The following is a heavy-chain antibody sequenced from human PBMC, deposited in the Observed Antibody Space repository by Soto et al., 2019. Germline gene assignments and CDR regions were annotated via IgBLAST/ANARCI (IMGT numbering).Heavy chain of an antibody. CDR3: ARGGDWLPIDY. CDR2: IYYSGST. Sequence: QVQLQESGPGLVKPSQTLSLTCTVSGGSISSGGYYWSWIRQHPGKGLEWIGYIYYSGSTYYNPSLRGRLTISVYPSKNQFSLKLSSVTAADPAVYYCARGGDWLPIDYWGQGPLVTVSS. CDR1: GGSISSGGYY. D-gene: IGHD2-21*02. V-gene: IGHV4-31*03. J-gene: IGHJ4*02.